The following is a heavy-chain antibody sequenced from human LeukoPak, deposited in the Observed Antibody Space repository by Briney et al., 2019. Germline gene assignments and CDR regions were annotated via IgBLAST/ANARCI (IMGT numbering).Heavy chain of an antibody. CDR1: GFTLSSYA. V-gene: IGHV3-23*01. J-gene: IGHJ4*02. CDR3: AKGKRITMIVVVTSFDY. D-gene: IGHD3-22*01. CDR2: ISGSGGST. Sequence: GAPLRLSCAASGFTLSSYAMSWVRQAPGKGLEGVSAISGSGGSTYYADSVKGRFTISRDNSKNTLYLQMNSLRAEDTAVYYCAKGKRITMIVVVTSFDYWGQGTLVTVSS.